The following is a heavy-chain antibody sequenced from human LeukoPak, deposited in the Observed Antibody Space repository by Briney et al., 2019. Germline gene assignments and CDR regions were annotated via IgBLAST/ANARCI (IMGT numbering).Heavy chain of an antibody. V-gene: IGHV4-61*05. CDR3: ARSPPSIAARPVTYYMDV. J-gene: IGHJ6*03. D-gene: IGHD6-6*01. CDR2: IYYSGST. CDR1: GGSISSSIYY. Sequence: PSETLSLTCTVSGGSISSSIYYWGWIRQPPGKGLEWIGYIYYSGSTNYNPSLKSRVTISVDTSKNQFSLKLSSVTAADTAVYYCARSPPSIAARPVTYYMDVWGKGTTVTVSS.